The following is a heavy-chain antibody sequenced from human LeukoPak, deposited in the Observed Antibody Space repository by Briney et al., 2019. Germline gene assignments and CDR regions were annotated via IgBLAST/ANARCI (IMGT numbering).Heavy chain of an antibody. Sequence: PSETLSLTCTVTGCYISGYYWHWLRQPPGKGLEWIGDIYYNGSTSHNPSLKSRLTISVDTSKKQFSLNLSSVTAADTAVYYCARDFHSRYGGRYLDYWGQGTLVTVSS. CDR1: GCYISGYY. D-gene: IGHD1-26*01. CDR3: ARDFHSRYGGRYLDY. J-gene: IGHJ4*02. CDR2: IYYNGST. V-gene: IGHV4-59*01.